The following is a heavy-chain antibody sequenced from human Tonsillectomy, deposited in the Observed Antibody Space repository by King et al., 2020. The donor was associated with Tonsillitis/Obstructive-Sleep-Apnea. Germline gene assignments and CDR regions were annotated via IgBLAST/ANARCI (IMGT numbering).Heavy chain of an antibody. Sequence: VQLVESGGGLVKPGGSLRLSCAASGFTFSSYSMNWVRQAPGKGLEWVSSISSSSSYIYYADSVKGRFTISRDNAKNSLYLQMNSLRAEDTAVYYCARTRVKRYFDWFDPWGQGTLVTVSS. CDR1: GFTFSSYS. V-gene: IGHV3-21*01. CDR3: ARTRVKRYFDWFDP. CDR2: ISSSSSYI. D-gene: IGHD3-9*01. J-gene: IGHJ5*02.